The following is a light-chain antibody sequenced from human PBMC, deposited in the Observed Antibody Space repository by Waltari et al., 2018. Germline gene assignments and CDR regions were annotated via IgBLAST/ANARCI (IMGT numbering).Light chain of an antibody. V-gene: IGKV3-11*01. Sequence: EIVFKQSPATLSLSPGDRATLSCRASQSISSYLAWYQQKPGQAPRLLIYDASTRATGIPARFSGSGSVTDFTLTISSLEPEDFAIYYCQQRSKSFTFGPGTKVDIK. CDR3: QQRSKSFT. CDR1: QSISSY. CDR2: DAS. J-gene: IGKJ3*01.